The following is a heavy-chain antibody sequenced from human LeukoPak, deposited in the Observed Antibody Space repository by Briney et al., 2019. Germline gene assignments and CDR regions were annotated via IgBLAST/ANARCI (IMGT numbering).Heavy chain of an antibody. CDR1: GFTFSSYW. CDR2: INGDGSDT. D-gene: IGHD3-16*01. J-gene: IGHJ6*02. V-gene: IGHV3-74*01. Sequence: GGSLGLSCAASGFTFSSYWMHWVRQAPGKGLVWVAQINGDGSDTNYADSLRGRFTISRDNAKNTLYLHINSLRAEDTAVFYCVRGAYYFYGMDVWGQGTTVTASS. CDR3: VRGAYYFYGMDV.